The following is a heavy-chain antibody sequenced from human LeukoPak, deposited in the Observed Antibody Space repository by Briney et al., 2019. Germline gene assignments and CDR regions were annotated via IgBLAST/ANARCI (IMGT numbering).Heavy chain of an antibody. Sequence: SETLSLTCTVSGASISSYYWSWIRQPPGKGLEWIGYIYYSGSTNYNPSLKSRVTISVDTSKNQFSLKLSSVTAADTAVYYCARHYCGGDCYSGNWFDPWGQGTLVTVSS. J-gene: IGHJ5*02. CDR3: ARHYCGGDCYSGNWFDP. V-gene: IGHV4-59*01. CDR1: GASISSYY. CDR2: IYYSGST. D-gene: IGHD2-21*02.